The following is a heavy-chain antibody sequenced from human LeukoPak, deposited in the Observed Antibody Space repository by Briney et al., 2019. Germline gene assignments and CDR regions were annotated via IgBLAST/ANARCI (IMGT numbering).Heavy chain of an antibody. Sequence: GGSLRLSCAASGFTFSSCGMHWVRQAPGKGLEWVAFIRYDGSNKYYADSVKGRFTISRDNSKNTLYLQMNSLRAEDTAVYYCAKDVSWAYYDSSGYGYFDYWGQGTLVTVSS. V-gene: IGHV3-30*02. CDR3: AKDVSWAYYDSSGYGYFDY. CDR2: IRYDGSNK. CDR1: GFTFSSCG. D-gene: IGHD3-22*01. J-gene: IGHJ4*02.